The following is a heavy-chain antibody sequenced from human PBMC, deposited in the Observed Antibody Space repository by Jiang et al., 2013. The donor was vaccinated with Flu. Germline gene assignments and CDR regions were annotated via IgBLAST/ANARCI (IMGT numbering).Heavy chain of an antibody. CDR1: GFAFSGYA. CDR2: ISGSGVTT. J-gene: IGHJ5*02. D-gene: IGHD6-25*01. V-gene: IGHV3-23*01. CDR3: AKTGGITAADL. Sequence: VQLLESGGDLVQPGGSLRLSCAASGFAFSGYAMSWVRQAPGRGLEWVSGISGSGVTTYYADSVKGRFTISRDNSRNTLYLQMSSLRDEDTALYYCAKTGGITAADLWGQGTLVTVSS.